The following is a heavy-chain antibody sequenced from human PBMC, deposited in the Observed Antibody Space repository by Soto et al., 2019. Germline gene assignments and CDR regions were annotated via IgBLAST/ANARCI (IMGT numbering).Heavy chain of an antibody. Sequence: PSETLSLTCTVSGGSISSGDYYWSWIRQPPGKGLEWIGYIYYSGSTYYNPSLKSRVTISVDTSKNQFSRKLSSVTAADTAVYYCGAGTGSDYFDYWGQGTLVTVSS. J-gene: IGHJ4*02. D-gene: IGHD6-19*01. CDR1: GGSISSGDYY. V-gene: IGHV4-30-4*01. CDR2: IYYSGST. CDR3: GAGTGSDYFDY.